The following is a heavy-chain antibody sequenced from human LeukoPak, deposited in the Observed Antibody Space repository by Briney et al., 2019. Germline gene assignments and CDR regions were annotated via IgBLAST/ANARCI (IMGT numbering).Heavy chain of an antibody. CDR2: IYSGGST. V-gene: IGHV3-66*02. J-gene: IGHJ3*02. CDR3: ARVTWSGYYHYAFDI. CDR1: GFTVSSNY. Sequence: GGSLRLSCAASGFTVSSNYMSWVRQAPGKGLEWVSVIYSGGSTYYADSVKGRFTISRDNSKNTLYLQMNSLRAEDTAVYYCARVTWSGYYHYAFDIWGQGTMVTVSS. D-gene: IGHD3-3*01.